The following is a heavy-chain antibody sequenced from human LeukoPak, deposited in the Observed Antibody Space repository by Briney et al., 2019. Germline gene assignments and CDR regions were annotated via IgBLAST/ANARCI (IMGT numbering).Heavy chain of an antibody. CDR3: ARDDDPSGYGNGMDV. D-gene: IGHD5-12*01. V-gene: IGHV4-59*01. J-gene: IGHJ6*02. CDR2: IYYSGST. CDR1: GGSISSYY. Sequence: SETLSLTCTVSGGSISSYYWSWIRQPPGKGLEWIGYIYYSGSTNYNPSLKSRVTISVDTSKNQFSLKLSSVTAADTAVYYCARDDDPSGYGNGMDVWGQGTTVTVSS.